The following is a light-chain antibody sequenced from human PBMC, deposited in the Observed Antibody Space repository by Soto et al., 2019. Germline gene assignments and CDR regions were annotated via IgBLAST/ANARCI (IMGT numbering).Light chain of an antibody. CDR3: SSYTGSSTYV. Sequence: QSVLTQPASVSGSPGQSITISCTGSSSDFGFYNSVPWYQHPQAKPPQLIIYDVSNRPSGVSNRFSGSKSGNTASLTISGPQVEDEATYSCSSYTGSSTYVFGTGTKVTVL. J-gene: IGLJ1*01. V-gene: IGLV2-14*03. CDR2: DVS. CDR1: SSDFGFYNS.